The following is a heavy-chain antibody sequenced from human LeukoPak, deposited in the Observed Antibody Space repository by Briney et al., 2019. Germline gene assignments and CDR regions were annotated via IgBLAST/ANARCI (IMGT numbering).Heavy chain of an antibody. V-gene: IGHV4-61*02. CDR1: GDSISSSSSYY. J-gene: IGHJ6*03. D-gene: IGHD6-13*01. CDR3: ARESRYSSPSRNYYYMDV. CDR2: THTSGST. Sequence: SQTLSLTCTVSGDSISSSSSYYWSWIRQPAGKGLEWIGRTHTSGSTNYNPSLKSRVTISVDTSKNQFSLKLSSVTAADTAVYYCARESRYSSPSRNYYYMDVWGKGTTVTVSS.